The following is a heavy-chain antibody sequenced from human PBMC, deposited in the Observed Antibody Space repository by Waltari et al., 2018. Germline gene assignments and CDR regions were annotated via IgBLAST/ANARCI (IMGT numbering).Heavy chain of an antibody. Sequence: QVQLVESGGGVVQPGRSLRLSCAASGFSLSNYGMHWVRQAPGKGLEWVAVISDDVSNKFYADSVKGRFTISRDNSKNTLYLQMNSLRAEDTAVYYCAKDRAVGGYYMDVWGKGTTVTVSS. J-gene: IGHJ6*03. D-gene: IGHD6-19*01. CDR1: GFSLSNYG. CDR3: AKDRAVGGYYMDV. CDR2: ISDDVSNK. V-gene: IGHV3-30*18.